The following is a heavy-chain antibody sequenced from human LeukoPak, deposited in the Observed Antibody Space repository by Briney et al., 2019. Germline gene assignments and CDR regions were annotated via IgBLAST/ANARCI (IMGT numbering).Heavy chain of an antibody. CDR2: IRYDGSNK. V-gene: IGHV3-30*02. Sequence: PGGSLRLTCAASGCTFSSYGMHWVRQSPGKGLEWMGFIRYDGSNKYYADSVKGRFTISRDNSKKTLYLQMNSLRAEETAVYYCAKEGRSRLIDYYFDYWGQGTLVTVSS. CDR1: GCTFSSYG. CDR3: AKEGRSRLIDYYFDY. D-gene: IGHD2-2*01. J-gene: IGHJ4*02.